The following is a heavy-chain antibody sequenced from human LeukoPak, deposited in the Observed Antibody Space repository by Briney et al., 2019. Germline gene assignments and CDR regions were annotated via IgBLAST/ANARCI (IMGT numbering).Heavy chain of an antibody. CDR1: GFTFSSYW. V-gene: IGHV3-7*03. CDR3: PRGGEDIVVVVAATADY. D-gene: IGHD2-15*01. J-gene: IGHJ4*02. CDR2: IRQDGSEK. Sequence: GGSLRLSCAASGFTFSSYWMSWVRQAPGKGLEWVANIRQDGSEKYYVDSVKGRFTISRDNAKNSLYLQMNSLRAEDTAVYYCPRGGEDIVVVVAATADYWGQGTLVTVSS.